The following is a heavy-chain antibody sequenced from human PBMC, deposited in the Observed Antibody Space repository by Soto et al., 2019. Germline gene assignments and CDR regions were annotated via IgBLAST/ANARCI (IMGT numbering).Heavy chain of an antibody. V-gene: IGHV1-8*01. D-gene: IGHD2-15*01. CDR2: MNPNSGNT. CDR3: ARGDLDCSGGSCYRYMDV. J-gene: IGHJ6*03. Sequence: ASVKVSCKASGYTFTSYDIIWVRQATGQGLEWMGWMNPNSGNTGYAQKFQGRVTMTRNTSISTAYMELSSLRSEDTAVYYCARGDLDCSGGSCYRYMDVWGKGTTVTVSS. CDR1: GYTFTSYD.